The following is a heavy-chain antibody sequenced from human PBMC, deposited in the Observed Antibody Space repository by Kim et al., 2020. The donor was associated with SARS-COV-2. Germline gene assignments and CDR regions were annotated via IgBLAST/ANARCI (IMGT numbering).Heavy chain of an antibody. Sequence: ASVKVSCKASGYTFTSYYMHWVRQAPGQGLEWMGIINPSGGSTSYAQKFQGRVTMTRDTSTSTVYMELSSLRSEDTAVYYCARSPLTLFYYYYYGMDVWGQGTTVTVSS. CDR2: INPSGGST. J-gene: IGHJ6*02. D-gene: IGHD3-9*01. V-gene: IGHV1-46*01. CDR1: GYTFTSYY. CDR3: ARSPLTLFYYYYYGMDV.